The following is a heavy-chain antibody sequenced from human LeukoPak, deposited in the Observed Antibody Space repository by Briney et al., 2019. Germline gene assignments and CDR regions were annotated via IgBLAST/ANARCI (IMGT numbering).Heavy chain of an antibody. CDR3: ASEAFCAGGSCNVQRVAS. J-gene: IGHJ4*02. Sequence: GASVTVSCKASVYTFTAYYIHWVRQAPGQGLEWMGWIDTNTGATKYAQKFQGRVTITRDTSTGTAYMELSSLISGDTALYYCASEAFCAGGSCNVQRVASWGPGTLVTVSS. D-gene: IGHD2-8*02. CDR2: IDTNTGAT. V-gene: IGHV1-2*02. CDR1: VYTFTAYY.